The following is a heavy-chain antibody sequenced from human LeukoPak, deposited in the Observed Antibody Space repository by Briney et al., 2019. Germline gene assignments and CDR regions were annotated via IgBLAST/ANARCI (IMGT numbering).Heavy chain of an antibody. Sequence: GGSLRLSCAASGFTFSSYGMHWVRQAPGKGLEWVAVIWYDGSNKYYADSVKGRFTISRDNSKNTLYLQMNSLRAEDTAVYYCARDVYYYGMDAWGQGTTVTVSS. V-gene: IGHV3-33*01. CDR1: GFTFSSYG. CDR3: ARDVYYYGMDA. CDR2: IWYDGSNK. J-gene: IGHJ6*02.